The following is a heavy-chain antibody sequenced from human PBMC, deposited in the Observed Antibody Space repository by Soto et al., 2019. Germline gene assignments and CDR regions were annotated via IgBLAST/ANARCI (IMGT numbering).Heavy chain of an antibody. CDR3: ARPPPGQAPLYPPRLDF. V-gene: IGHV4-39*01. CDR1: GDSVSTNSYS. J-gene: IGHJ4*02. CDR2: IYTGSN. D-gene: IGHD2-2*02. Sequence: PSETLSLTCTVSGDSVSTNSYSWGWIRQSPGKGLEWIGTIYTGSNFYNPSLKNRVSISVDTSKNQFSLNVYSVTAADTAVYYCARPPPGQAPLYPPRLDFWGQGVKVTVSS.